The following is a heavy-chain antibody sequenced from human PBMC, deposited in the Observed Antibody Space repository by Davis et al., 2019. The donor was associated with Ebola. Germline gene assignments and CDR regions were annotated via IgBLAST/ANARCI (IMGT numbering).Heavy chain of an antibody. CDR1: GFTFDNYA. D-gene: IGHD1-26*01. V-gene: IGHV3-23*01. CDR3: AKDGEWELLLFDY. Sequence: GESLKISCAASGFTFDNYAMTWVRQAPGKGLELVSIITGDGSNTMYADSVKGRFTISRDNSKNTLYLQMNSLRAEDTAVYYCAKDGEWELLLFDYWGQGTLVTVSS. CDR2: ITGDGSNT. J-gene: IGHJ4*02.